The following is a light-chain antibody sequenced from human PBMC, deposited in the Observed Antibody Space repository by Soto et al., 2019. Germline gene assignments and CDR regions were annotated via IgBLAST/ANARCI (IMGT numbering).Light chain of an antibody. J-gene: IGKJ4*01. V-gene: IGKV3-15*01. CDR1: QSVSSN. CDR3: QQYNNWPQKLT. CDR2: GAS. Sequence: EIVMTQSPATLSVSPGERATLSCRASQSVSSNLAWYQQKPGQAPRLLIYGASTRATGIPARFSGSGSGTEFPLTISSLQSEDVAVYYCQQYNNWPQKLTFGGGTKVEIK.